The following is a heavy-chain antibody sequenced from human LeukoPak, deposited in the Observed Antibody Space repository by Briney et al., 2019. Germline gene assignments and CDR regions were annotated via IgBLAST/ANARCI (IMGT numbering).Heavy chain of an antibody. J-gene: IGHJ4*02. CDR3: AKSAYYDASGYYREYYFDY. CDR2: ISGSGGST. CDR1: GFIFSNYA. D-gene: IGHD3-22*01. V-gene: IGHV3-23*01. Sequence: GGSLRLSCVSSGFIFSNYAMSWVRQAPGKGLEWVSSISGSGGSTHYADSVKGRFTISRDKTKNTLYLQMNSLRAEDTAVYYCAKSAYYDASGYYREYYFDYWGQGTLVTVSS.